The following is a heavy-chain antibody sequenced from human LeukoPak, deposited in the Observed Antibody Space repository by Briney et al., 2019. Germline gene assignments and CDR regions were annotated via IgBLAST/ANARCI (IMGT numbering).Heavy chain of an antibody. CDR1: GYTFTNYG. V-gene: IGHV1-18*01. J-gene: IGHJ5*02. CDR3: ARDGVPAYNWFGP. Sequence: ASVKVSCKASGYTFTNYGISWVRQAPGQGLEWMGWISTYNGNTNYAQKLQGRVTMTTDTSTSTAYLELRSLISDDTAVYYCARDGVPAYNWFGPWGQGTLVTVSS. CDR2: ISTYNGNT. D-gene: IGHD2-2*01.